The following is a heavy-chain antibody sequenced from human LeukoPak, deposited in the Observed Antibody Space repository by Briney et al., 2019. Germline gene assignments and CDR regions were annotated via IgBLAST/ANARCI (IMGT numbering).Heavy chain of an antibody. D-gene: IGHD3-3*01. Sequence: ASVKVSCKASGYTFTSYDINWVRQATGQGLEWMGWMNPNSGNTGYAQKFQGRVTITRNTSISTAYMELSSLRSEDTAVYYCARVVGLAYYDFWSGSTYYMDVWGKGTTVTVSS. CDR2: MNPNSGNT. CDR3: ARVVGLAYYDFWSGSTYYMDV. V-gene: IGHV1-8*03. J-gene: IGHJ6*03. CDR1: GYTFTSYD.